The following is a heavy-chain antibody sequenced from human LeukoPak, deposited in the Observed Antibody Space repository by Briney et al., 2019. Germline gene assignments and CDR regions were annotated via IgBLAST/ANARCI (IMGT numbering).Heavy chain of an antibody. V-gene: IGHV3-23*01. Sequence: GGSLRLSCTASGFTFSGYAMSWVRQAPGKGLEWVSTASYYVGKQYHADSVRGRFTVSRDNSRNTVSLQMSSLRVEDTGIYYCAKAGIGAAGAGLLCEYWGQGTLVTVSS. D-gene: IGHD6-13*01. J-gene: IGHJ4*02. CDR3: AKAGIGAAGAGLLCEY. CDR2: ASYYVGKQ. CDR1: GFTFSGYA.